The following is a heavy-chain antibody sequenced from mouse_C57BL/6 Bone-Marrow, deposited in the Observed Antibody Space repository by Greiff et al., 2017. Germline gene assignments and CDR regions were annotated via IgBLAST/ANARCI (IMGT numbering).Heavy chain of an antibody. J-gene: IGHJ3*01. V-gene: IGHV1-26*01. CDR2: INPNNGGT. CDR3: ARGYYGYDWFAY. Sequence: EVQLQQSGPELVKPGASVKISCKASGYTFTDYYMNWVKQSHGKSLEWIGDINPNNGGTSYNQKFKGKATLTVDKSSSTAYMELRSLTSEDSAVYYCARGYYGYDWFAYWGQGTLVTVSA. D-gene: IGHD2-2*01. CDR1: GYTFTDYY.